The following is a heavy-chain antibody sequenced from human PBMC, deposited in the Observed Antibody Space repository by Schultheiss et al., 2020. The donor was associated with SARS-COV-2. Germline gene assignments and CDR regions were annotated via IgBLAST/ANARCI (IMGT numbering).Heavy chain of an antibody. CDR3: ARPVRDGYNLWFDY. V-gene: IGHV1-18*01. CDR1: GYTFTSYG. J-gene: IGHJ4*02. D-gene: IGHD5-24*01. Sequence: ASVKVSCKASGYTFTSYGISWVRQAPGQGLEWMGWISTYNGNTNYAQKLQGRVTMTRNTSTSTAYMELSSLRSEDTAVYYYARPVRDGYNLWFDYWGQGTLVTVAS. CDR2: ISTYNGNT.